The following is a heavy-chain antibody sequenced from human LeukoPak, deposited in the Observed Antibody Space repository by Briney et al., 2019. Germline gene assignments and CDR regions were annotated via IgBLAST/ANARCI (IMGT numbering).Heavy chain of an antibody. CDR3: AKDTRGYSYGSFDY. J-gene: IGHJ4*02. Sequence: PGGSLGFSCQASGFTFSSYAMGWVGQAPGKGLEWVSAISGSGGSTYYADSVKGRFTISRDNSKNTLYLQMNSLRAEDTAVYYCAKDTRGYSYGSFDYWGQGTLVTVSS. CDR1: GFTFSSYA. V-gene: IGHV3-23*01. CDR2: ISGSGGST. D-gene: IGHD5-18*01.